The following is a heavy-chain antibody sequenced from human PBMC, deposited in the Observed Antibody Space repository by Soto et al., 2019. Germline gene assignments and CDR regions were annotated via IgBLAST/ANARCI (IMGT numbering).Heavy chain of an antibody. CDR3: ATGISSSWYYYYYYMDV. Sequence: QVQLVQSGAEVKKPGASVKVSCKASGYTFTSYYMHWVRQAPGQGVERMGIINPSGGSTSYAQKFQGRVTMTRDTSTSTVYMELSSLRSEDTAVYYCATGISSSWYYYYYYMDVWGKGTTVTVSS. D-gene: IGHD6-13*01. V-gene: IGHV1-46*03. J-gene: IGHJ6*03. CDR1: GYTFTSYY. CDR2: INPSGGST.